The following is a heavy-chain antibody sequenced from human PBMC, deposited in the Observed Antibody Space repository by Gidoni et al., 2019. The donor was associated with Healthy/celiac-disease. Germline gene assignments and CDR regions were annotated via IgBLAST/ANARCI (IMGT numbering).Heavy chain of an antibody. CDR2: IYYSGST. CDR3: ARGPEGDCGGDCYPRGFDY. J-gene: IGHJ4*02. D-gene: IGHD2-21*02. CDR1: GGPISSYY. V-gene: IGHV4-59*01. Sequence: THSNVCTVSGGPISSYYWSWIRQPPGKGLEWIGYIYYSGSTNYNPSLKSRVTISVDTSKNQFSLKLSSVTAADTAVYYCARGPEGDCGGDCYPRGFDYWGQGTLVTVSS.